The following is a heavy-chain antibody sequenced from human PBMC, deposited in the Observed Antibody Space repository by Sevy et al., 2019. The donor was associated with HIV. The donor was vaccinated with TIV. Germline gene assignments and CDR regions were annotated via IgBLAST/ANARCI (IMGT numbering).Heavy chain of an antibody. CDR1: GFTFNSHG. J-gene: IGHJ4*02. CDR3: AREGGHTAAWSPGNF. CDR2: ISYVGRIK. D-gene: IGHD2-15*01. V-gene: IGHV3-30*15. Sequence: GGSLRLSCAASGFTFNSHGFHWVRQAPGKGLEWVALISYVGRIKYYANSVKGRFIISRDDARNTLYLQMSGLWAEHTAVSYCAREGGHTAAWSPGNFWGQGTLVTVSS.